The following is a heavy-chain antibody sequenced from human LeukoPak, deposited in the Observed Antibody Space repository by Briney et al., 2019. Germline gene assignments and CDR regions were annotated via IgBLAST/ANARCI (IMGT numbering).Heavy chain of an antibody. CDR3: AREEREMATISSAFDI. CDR1: GGSISSSNW. Sequence: SGTLSLTCVVSGGSISSSNWWSWVRQPPGKGLEWIGEIYYSGSTKYTPSLKSRVTMSVDKSKNQFSLKLSSVTAADTAVYYCAREEREMATISSAFDIWGRGTMVTVSS. D-gene: IGHD5-24*01. CDR2: IYYSGST. J-gene: IGHJ3*02. V-gene: IGHV4-4*02.